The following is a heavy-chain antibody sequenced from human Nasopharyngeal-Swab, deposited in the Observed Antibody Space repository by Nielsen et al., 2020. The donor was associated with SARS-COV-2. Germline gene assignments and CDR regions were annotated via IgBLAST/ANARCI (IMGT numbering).Heavy chain of an antibody. D-gene: IGHD2-8*02. J-gene: IGHJ5*02. CDR2: IYSSGST. Sequence: RQAPGKGLEWIGSIYSSGSTYYNPSPKSRVTMSVDKSKKQFSLKLNSVTAADTAVYYCARGQDVLVVGGISWFDPWGQGTLVTVSS. CDR3: ARGQDVLVVGGISWFDP. V-gene: IGHV4-39*07.